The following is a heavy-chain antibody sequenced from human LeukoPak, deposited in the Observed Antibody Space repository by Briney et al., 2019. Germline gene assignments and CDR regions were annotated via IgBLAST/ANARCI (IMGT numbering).Heavy chain of an antibody. CDR2: IIPIFGTA. V-gene: IGHV1-69*05. CDR3: ARSDSSGYYYVGPWDY. CDR1: GGTFSSYA. D-gene: IGHD3-22*01. Sequence: GASVKVSCKASGGTFSSYAISWVRQAPGQGLEWMGGIIPIFGTANYAQKLQGRVTMTTDTSTSTAYMELRSLRSDDTAVYYCARSDSSGYYYVGPWDYWGQGTLVTVSS. J-gene: IGHJ4*02.